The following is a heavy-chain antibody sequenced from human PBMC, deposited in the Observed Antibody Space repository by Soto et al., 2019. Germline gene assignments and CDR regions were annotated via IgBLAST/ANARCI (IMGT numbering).Heavy chain of an antibody. J-gene: IGHJ6*02. V-gene: IGHV1-46*01. D-gene: IGHD2-2*01. CDR2: INPSGGST. CDR1: GYTFTSYY. Sequence: QVQLVQSGAEVKKPGASVKVSCKASGYTFTSYYMHWVRQAPGQGLEWMGIINPSGGSTSYAQKFQGRVTMTRDTSSSTVYMELSSLRSEDTAVYYCARAGRYCSSTSCYLWPTYYYYGMDVWGQGTTVTVSS. CDR3: ARAGRYCSSTSCYLWPTYYYYGMDV.